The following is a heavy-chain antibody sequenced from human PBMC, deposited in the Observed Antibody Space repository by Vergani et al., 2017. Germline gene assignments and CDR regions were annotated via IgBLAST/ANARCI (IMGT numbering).Heavy chain of an antibody. CDR3: ARRMGFSFDY. D-gene: IGHD2-15*01. V-gene: IGHV3-33*01. CDR2: IWYDGSNK. CDR1: GFTFSSYR. Sequence: QVQLVESGGGVVQPGRSLRLSCAASGFTFSSYRMHWVRQAPGKGLEWVAVIWYDGSNKYYADSVKGRFTISRDNSKNTLYLQMNSLRAEDTAVYYCARRMGFSFDYWSQGTLVTVSS. J-gene: IGHJ4*02.